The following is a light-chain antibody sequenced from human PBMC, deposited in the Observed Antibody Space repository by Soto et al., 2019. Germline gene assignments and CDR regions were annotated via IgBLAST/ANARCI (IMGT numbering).Light chain of an antibody. J-gene: IGKJ4*01. V-gene: IGKV3-20*01. Sequence: EIVLTQSPGTLSLSPGERATLSCRASQSVSSSYLAWYQQKPGQAPRLLIYGASNRATGIPDGFSGSGSAKDFTLTISRLEPEDSAGYYCQQYGTSVQLTFGRGTKADI. CDR1: QSVSSSY. CDR2: GAS. CDR3: QQYGTSVQLT.